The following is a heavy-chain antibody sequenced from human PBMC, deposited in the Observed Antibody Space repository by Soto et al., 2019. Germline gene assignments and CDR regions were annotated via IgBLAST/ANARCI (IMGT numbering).Heavy chain of an antibody. V-gene: IGHV3-30*18. Sequence: GGPLRLSCAASGFPFSSTAMHWVRQAPGKGLEWVADISYDGSNKYYIDSVKGRFIISRDNSKNTLYLQMNSLRAEDTAVYFCANDKTFGGHDSWGQGTLVTVSS. CDR1: GFPFSSTA. D-gene: IGHD3-16*01. CDR2: ISYDGSNK. J-gene: IGHJ4*02. CDR3: ANDKTFGGHDS.